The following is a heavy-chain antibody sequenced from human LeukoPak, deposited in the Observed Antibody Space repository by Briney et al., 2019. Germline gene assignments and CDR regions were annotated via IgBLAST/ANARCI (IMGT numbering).Heavy chain of an antibody. V-gene: IGHV3-30*18. J-gene: IGHJ4*02. CDR1: GFTFSSYG. D-gene: IGHD3-16*01. CDR2: ISYDGRSK. CDR3: AKDFGGVLPLRY. Sequence: PGGSLRLSCAASGFTFSSYGFHWVRQAPGKGLEWVAVISYDGRSKYYADSLKGRFTISRDNPKNTLYLQMHSLRAEDTAVYYCAKDFGGVLPLRYWGQGTLVTVSS.